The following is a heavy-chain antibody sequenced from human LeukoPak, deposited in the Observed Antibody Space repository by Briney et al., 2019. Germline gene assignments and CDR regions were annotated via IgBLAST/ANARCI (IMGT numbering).Heavy chain of an antibody. D-gene: IGHD2-21*02. CDR2: ISSSSSYI. V-gene: IGHV3-21*01. CDR1: GFTFSSYA. J-gene: IGHJ2*01. CDR3: ARDLAYCGGGCYGYFDL. Sequence: GGSLRLSCAASGFTFSSYAMSWVRQAPGKGLEWVSSISSSSSYIYYADSVKGRFTISRDNAKNSLYLQMNSLRAEDTAVYYCARDLAYCGGGCYGYFDLWGRGTLVTVSS.